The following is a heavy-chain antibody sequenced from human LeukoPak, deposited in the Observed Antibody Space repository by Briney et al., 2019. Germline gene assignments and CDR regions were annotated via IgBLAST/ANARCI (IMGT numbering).Heavy chain of an antibody. D-gene: IGHD1-7*01. CDR2: INHSGST. V-gene: IGHV4-34*01. J-gene: IGHJ6*03. Sequence: SETLSLTCAVYGGSFSGYYWSWIRQPPGKGLEWIGEINHSGSTNYNPSLKSRVTISVDTSKNQFSLKLSSVTAADTAVYYCARGRTSRGTAGPIFIKYYYYYMDVWGKGTTVTVSS. CDR3: ARGRTSRGTAGPIFIKYYYYYMDV. CDR1: GGSFSGYY.